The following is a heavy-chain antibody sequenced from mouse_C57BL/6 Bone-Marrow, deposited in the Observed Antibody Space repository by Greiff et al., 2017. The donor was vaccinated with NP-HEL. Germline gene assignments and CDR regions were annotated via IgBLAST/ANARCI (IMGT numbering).Heavy chain of an antibody. J-gene: IGHJ3*01. CDR3: AKKGFAY. CDR1: GFSLTSYG. Sequence: QVQLKESGPGLVQPSQSLSITCTVSGFSLTSYGVHWVRQSPGKGLEWLGVIWRGGSTDYNAAFMSRLNITKDNSKSQVFFKMNSLQADDTAIYYCAKKGFAYWGQGTLVTVSA. V-gene: IGHV2-5*01. CDR2: IWRGGST.